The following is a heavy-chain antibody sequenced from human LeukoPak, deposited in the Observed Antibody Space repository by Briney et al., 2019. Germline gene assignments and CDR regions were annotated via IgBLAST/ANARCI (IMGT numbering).Heavy chain of an antibody. Sequence: PGGSLRLSCAASGFTFSDSAIHWVRQASGKGLEWVGRIRNKGNNYATTYAASVKGRFTFSRDDSKNTAYLQMNSLKTEDTAVYYCTRLDYFDSGYDYWGQGTLATVSS. D-gene: IGHD3-10*01. J-gene: IGHJ4*02. CDR1: GFTFSDSA. CDR2: IRNKGNNYAT. CDR3: TRLDYFDSGYDY. V-gene: IGHV3-73*01.